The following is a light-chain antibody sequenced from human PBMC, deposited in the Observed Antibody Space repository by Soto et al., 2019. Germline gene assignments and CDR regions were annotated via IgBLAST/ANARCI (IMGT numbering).Light chain of an antibody. CDR2: GNS. J-gene: IGLJ3*02. V-gene: IGLV1-40*01. CDR1: SSNIGAGYD. CDR3: RSYDSSLSGWV. Sequence: QSVLTQPPSVSGAPGQRVTISCTGSSSNIGAGYDVHWYQQLPGTAPKLLIYGNSNRPSGVPDRFSGSKSVTSASLAITGLQDADEADYYCRSYDSSLSGWVFGGGTKLTVL.